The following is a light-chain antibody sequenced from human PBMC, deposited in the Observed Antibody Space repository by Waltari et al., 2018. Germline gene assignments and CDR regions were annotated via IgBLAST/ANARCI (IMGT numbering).Light chain of an antibody. CDR3: QQYYSLPWT. CDR1: PSVFLNSNNKNY. V-gene: IGKV4-1*01. CDR2: WAS. J-gene: IGKJ1*01. Sequence: DIVMTQSPDSLAVSLGARAPINCKSSPSVFLNSNNKNYLAWYQQKPGQPPKLLIYWASTRESGVPDRFSGSGSGTDFTLTISSLQAEDVAVYYCQQYYSLPWTFGQGTTVEIK.